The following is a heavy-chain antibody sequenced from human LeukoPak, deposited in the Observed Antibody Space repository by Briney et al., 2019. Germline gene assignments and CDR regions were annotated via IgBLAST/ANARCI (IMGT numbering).Heavy chain of an antibody. CDR3: AKDPYYYDSSGYLDY. D-gene: IGHD3-22*01. J-gene: IGHJ4*02. Sequence: GGSLRLFCAASGFTFDDYAMHWVRQAPGKGLEWVSLISGDGGSTYYADSVKGRFTISRDNSKNSLYLQMNSLRTEDTALYYCAKDPYYYDSSGYLDYWGQGTLVTVSS. CDR1: GFTFDDYA. CDR2: ISGDGGST. V-gene: IGHV3-43*02.